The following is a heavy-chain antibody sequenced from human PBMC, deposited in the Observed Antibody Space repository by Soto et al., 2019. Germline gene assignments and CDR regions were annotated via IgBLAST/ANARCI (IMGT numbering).Heavy chain of an antibody. Sequence: QVQLQESGPGLVKPSETLSLTCTVSGGSISSYYWSWIRQPPGKGLEWLGHIYYTGSTNYNPSLKSLVTISIDPSKNQFSLRLSSVAAADTAVYYCARHDDCGGGPCSTGRGFDAWGQGTLVTVSS. V-gene: IGHV4-59*08. D-gene: IGHD2-15*01. CDR1: GGSISSYY. J-gene: IGHJ5*02. CDR3: ARHDDCGGGPCSTGRGFDA. CDR2: IYYTGST.